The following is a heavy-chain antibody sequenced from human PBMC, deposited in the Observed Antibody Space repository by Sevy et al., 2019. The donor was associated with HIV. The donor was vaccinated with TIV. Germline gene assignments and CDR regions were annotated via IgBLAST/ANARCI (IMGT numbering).Heavy chain of an antibody. D-gene: IGHD3-22*01. CDR3: ARANQAYDSLDY. CDR1: GFTFSSYA. V-gene: IGHV3-30-3*01. J-gene: IGHJ4*02. Sequence: GGSLRLSCAASGFTFSSYAMHWVRQAPGKGLEWVAVISYDGSNKYYADSVKGRFTISRDNSKNTLYLQMNSLRAEDTAVYYCARANQAYDSLDYWGQGTLVTVSS. CDR2: ISYDGSNK.